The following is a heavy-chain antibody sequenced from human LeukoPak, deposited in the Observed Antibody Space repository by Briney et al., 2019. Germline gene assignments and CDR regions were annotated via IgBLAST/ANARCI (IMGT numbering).Heavy chain of an antibody. V-gene: IGHV3-23*01. D-gene: IGHD2-21*02. J-gene: IGHJ2*01. Sequence: PGGSLRLSCAASGFTFSSYAMSWVRQAPGKGLEWVSAISGSGGSTYYADSVKGRFTISRDNSKNTLYLQMNSLRAEDTAVYYCARTSCGGDCYPGPWYFDLWGRGTLVTVSS. CDR3: ARTSCGGDCYPGPWYFDL. CDR2: ISGSGGST. CDR1: GFTFSSYA.